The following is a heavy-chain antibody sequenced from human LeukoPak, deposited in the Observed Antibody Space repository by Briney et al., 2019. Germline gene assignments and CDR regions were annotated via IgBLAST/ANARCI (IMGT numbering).Heavy chain of an antibody. CDR2: IKQDGSEK. D-gene: IGHD3-10*01. Sequence: GGSLRLSCAASGFTFSSCWMSWVRQAPGKGLEWVANIKQDGSEKYYVDSVKGRFTISRDNAKNSLYLQMNSLRAEDTAVYYCARIPFYGSGSYLFDYWGQGTLVTVSS. CDR1: GFTFSSCW. V-gene: IGHV3-7*01. CDR3: ARIPFYGSGSYLFDY. J-gene: IGHJ4*02.